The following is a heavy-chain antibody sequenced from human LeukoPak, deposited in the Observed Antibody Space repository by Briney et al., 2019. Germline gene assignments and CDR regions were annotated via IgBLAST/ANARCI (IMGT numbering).Heavy chain of an antibody. J-gene: IGHJ3*02. Sequence: GGSLRLSCAASGFTFSTYRMSWVRQAPGKGLEWVANIKQDGSEKHYVDSVRGRFTISRDNAKNSLYLQMNSLRAEDSAFYYCTKKLWFGELRDDVFDIWGQGTVVTVSS. CDR3: TKKLWFGELRDDVFDI. CDR1: GFTFSTYR. D-gene: IGHD3-10*01. V-gene: IGHV3-7*03. CDR2: IKQDGSEK.